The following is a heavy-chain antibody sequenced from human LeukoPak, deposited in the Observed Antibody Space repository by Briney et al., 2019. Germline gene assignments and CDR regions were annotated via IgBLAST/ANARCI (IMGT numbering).Heavy chain of an antibody. D-gene: IGHD3-10*01. CDR1: GGSINSY. Sequence: PSETLSLTGTVSGGSINSYWSWIRQPAGKGLWWIGRISGSGTITYNPALQSRLSISIDTSKNQVSLKLMSVTAADTAVYYCARDSGTTGEVKFDPWGQGTLVTVSS. J-gene: IGHJ5*02. V-gene: IGHV4-4*07. CDR3: ARDSGTTGEVKFDP. CDR2: ISGSGTI.